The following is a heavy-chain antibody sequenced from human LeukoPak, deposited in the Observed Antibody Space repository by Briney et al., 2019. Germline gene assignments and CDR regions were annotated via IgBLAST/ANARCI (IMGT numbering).Heavy chain of an antibody. D-gene: IGHD1-26*01. CDR3: AKERNWELTPPDY. CDR2: ISYDGSNK. V-gene: IGHV3-30*18. J-gene: IGHJ4*02. Sequence: QSGGSLRLSCAPSGFTFSSYGMHLVRQAPGKQLERVAAISYDGSNKYYADSVKGRFTISRANSKSTRYLQMNRLRAEDTAVYYCAKERNWELTPPDYWGQGTLVTVSS. CDR1: GFTFSSYG.